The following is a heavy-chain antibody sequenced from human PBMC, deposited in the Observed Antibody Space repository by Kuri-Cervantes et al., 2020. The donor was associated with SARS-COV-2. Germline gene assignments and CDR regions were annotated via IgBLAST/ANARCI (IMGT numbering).Heavy chain of an antibody. CDR2: ISYDGSNK. CDR1: RFSFSSYT. CDR3: AKSRLTTYFGPAEYFQH. J-gene: IGHJ1*01. D-gene: IGHD3-9*01. Sequence: GGSLRLSCAASRFSFSSYTLHWVRQAPGKGLECVAVISYDGSNKYYADSVKGRFTISRDNSKNTLYLQMNSLRAEDTAVYYCAKSRLTTYFGPAEYFQHWGQGTLVTVSS. V-gene: IGHV3-30-3*02.